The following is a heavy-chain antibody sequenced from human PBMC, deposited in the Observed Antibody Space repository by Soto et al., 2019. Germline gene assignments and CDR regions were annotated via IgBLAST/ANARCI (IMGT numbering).Heavy chain of an antibody. CDR1: GGSISSYY. CDR2: IYYSGST. CDR3: ARYSSSWYYFDY. D-gene: IGHD6-13*01. V-gene: IGHV4-59*08. J-gene: IGHJ4*02. Sequence: SETLSLTCTVSGGSISSYYWSWIRQPPGKGREWIGYIYYSGSTNYNPSLKSRVTISVDTSKNQFSLKLSSVTAADTAVYYCARYSSSWYYFDYWGQGTLVTVSS.